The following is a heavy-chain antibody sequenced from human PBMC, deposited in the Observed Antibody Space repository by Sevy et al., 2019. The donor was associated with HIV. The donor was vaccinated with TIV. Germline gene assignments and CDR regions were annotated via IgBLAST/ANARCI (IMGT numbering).Heavy chain of an antibody. CDR1: GYTFTSYY. D-gene: IGHD1-26*01. Sequence: ASVKVSCKASGYTFTSYYIHWVRQAPGQGLEWMGWISAYNGNTNYAQKLQGRVTMTTNTSTSTAYMELRSLRSDDTAVYYCARAVGATGNFDYWGQGTLVTVSS. V-gene: IGHV1-18*04. J-gene: IGHJ4*02. CDR3: ARAVGATGNFDY. CDR2: ISAYNGNT.